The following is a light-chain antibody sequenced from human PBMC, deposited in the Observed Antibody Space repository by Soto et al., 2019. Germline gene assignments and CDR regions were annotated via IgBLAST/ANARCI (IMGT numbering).Light chain of an antibody. CDR1: QSVSSN. V-gene: IGKV3-20*01. CDR2: GTS. CDR3: QQYGSSGT. Sequence: EIVMTQPPATLSVSPGERATLSCRASQSVSSNLAWYQQKPGQAPRLLIYGTSSRATGIPDRFSGSGSGTDFTLTISRLEPEDFAVCYCQQYGSSGTFGQGTKVDIK. J-gene: IGKJ1*01.